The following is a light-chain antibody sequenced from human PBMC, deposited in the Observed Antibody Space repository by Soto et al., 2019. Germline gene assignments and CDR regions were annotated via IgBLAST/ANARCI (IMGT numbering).Light chain of an antibody. Sequence: IQMTQSPSSLSASVGDRVTIACRASQSISSYLNWFQQKPGRAPKLLIYAASALRSGVPSRFRGSGSGTEFTLTISSLQPEDFATYYCQQSYSTPYTFGQETKLDIK. CDR1: QSISSY. V-gene: IGKV1-39*01. CDR2: AAS. J-gene: IGKJ2*01. CDR3: QQSYSTPYT.